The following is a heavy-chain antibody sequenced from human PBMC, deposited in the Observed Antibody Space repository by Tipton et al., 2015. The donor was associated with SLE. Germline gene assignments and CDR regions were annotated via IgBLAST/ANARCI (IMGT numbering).Heavy chain of an antibody. J-gene: IGHJ4*02. V-gene: IGHV3-23*01. CDR1: GFTFSSYA. D-gene: IGHD3-22*01. CDR3: AKDSSSGGIFDY. Sequence: SLRLSCAASGFTFSSYAMSWVRQAPGKGLEWVSAISGSGGSTYYADSVKVRFTISRDNSKNTLYLQMNSLRAEDTAVYYCAKDSSSGGIFDYWGQGTLVTVSS. CDR2: ISGSGGST.